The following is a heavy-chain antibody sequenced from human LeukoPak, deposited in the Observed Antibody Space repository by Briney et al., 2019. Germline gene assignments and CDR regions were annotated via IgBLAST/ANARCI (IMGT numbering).Heavy chain of an antibody. J-gene: IGHJ4*02. CDR1: GYTFTVYF. D-gene: IGHD1-26*01. CDR3: AKIGSPHDFDY. Sequence: ASMKVSCKASGYTFTVYFIHWVRQAPGQGLEWMGRINPNSGATDYAQKFQGRVTMTRDTSISTAYMELSSLKSDDTAVYYCAKIGSPHDFDYWGQGTLITVSS. V-gene: IGHV1-2*06. CDR2: INPNSGAT.